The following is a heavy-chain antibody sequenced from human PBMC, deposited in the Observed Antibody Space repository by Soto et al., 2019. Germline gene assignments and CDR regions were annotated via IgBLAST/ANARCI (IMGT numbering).Heavy chain of an antibody. CDR2: ISGSGGST. D-gene: IGHD4-17*01. CDR3: AKHDYGDLYYYYGMDV. CDR1: GFTFSSYA. V-gene: IGHV3-23*01. Sequence: GGSLRLSCAASGFTFSSYAMSWVRQAPGKGLEWVSAISGSGGSTYYADSVKGRFTISRDNSKNTLYLQMNSLRAEDTAVYYCAKHDYGDLYYYYGMDVWGQGTTVTVSS. J-gene: IGHJ6*02.